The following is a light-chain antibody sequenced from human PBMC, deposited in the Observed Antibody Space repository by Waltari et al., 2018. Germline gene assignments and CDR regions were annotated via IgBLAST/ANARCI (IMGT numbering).Light chain of an antibody. CDR1: SSAVGGYNY. Sequence: QSALTQPPSASGSPGQSVTISCTGPSSAVGGYNYVSWSQQHPGTAPKLMIYEVSKRPSGVPDRFSGSKSGNTASLTVSGLQAEDEADYYCSSYAGSNNVYVFGTGTKVTVL. CDR2: EVS. V-gene: IGLV2-8*01. CDR3: SSYAGSNNVYV. J-gene: IGLJ1*01.